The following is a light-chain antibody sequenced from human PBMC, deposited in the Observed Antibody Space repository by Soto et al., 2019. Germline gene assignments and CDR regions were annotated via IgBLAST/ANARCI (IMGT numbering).Light chain of an antibody. Sequence: QSVLTQPASVSGSPGQSIAIYCTGSRSDGGGYNFVSWYQQHSGKAPKLMISDVSNRPSGVSDRFSGSKSGNTASLTISGLQAEDEADYFCSSYTSSSTYVFGTGNKVTVL. CDR1: RSDGGGYNF. J-gene: IGLJ1*01. CDR3: SSYTSSSTYV. V-gene: IGLV2-14*03. CDR2: DVS.